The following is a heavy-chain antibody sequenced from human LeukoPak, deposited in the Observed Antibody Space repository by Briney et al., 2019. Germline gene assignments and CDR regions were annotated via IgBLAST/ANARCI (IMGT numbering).Heavy chain of an antibody. CDR2: IGGGGVII. V-gene: IGHV3-23*01. CDR3: AKDSRGDYRPIDH. D-gene: IGHD3-22*01. CDR1: GFTFSNYA. J-gene: IGHJ4*02. Sequence: GGSLRLSCAASGFTFSNYAMSWVRQAPGKGLEWLSGIGGGGVIIFYADSVKGRFTISRDNSKSMLYLQRSSLRAEDTAVYYCAKDSRGDYRPIDHWGQGTLVTVSS.